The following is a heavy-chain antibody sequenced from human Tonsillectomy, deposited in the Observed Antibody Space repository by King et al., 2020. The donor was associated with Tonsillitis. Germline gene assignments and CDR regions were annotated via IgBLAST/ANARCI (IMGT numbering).Heavy chain of an antibody. J-gene: IGHJ4*02. CDR2: IGSSSSTI. D-gene: IGHD3-3*01. CDR3: ASDRVVISGEMLDY. Sequence: VQLVESGGGLVQPGGSLRLSCAASGFTFSSYSMNWVRQAPGKGLEWSSYIGSSSSTIYYADSVKGRFTISRDNAKNSLYLQMNSLRDADTAVYYCASDRVVISGEMLDYWGQGTLVTVSS. CDR1: GFTFSSYS. V-gene: IGHV3-48*02.